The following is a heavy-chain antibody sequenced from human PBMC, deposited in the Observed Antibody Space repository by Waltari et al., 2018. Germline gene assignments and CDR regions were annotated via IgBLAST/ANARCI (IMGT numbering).Heavy chain of an antibody. CDR3: VRDSSGWYGTDF. V-gene: IGHV1-24*01. Sequence: QVQLVQSGAEVKKPGASGKVSCKVSGYTLTDLSMHWVRQAPGKGLEWMGGFDPEDGETIYAQKFQGRVTMTEDTSTDTAYMELSSLRSEDTAVYYCVRDSSGWYGTDFWGQGTLVTVSS. CDR2: FDPEDGET. CDR1: GYTLTDLS. J-gene: IGHJ4*02. D-gene: IGHD6-19*01.